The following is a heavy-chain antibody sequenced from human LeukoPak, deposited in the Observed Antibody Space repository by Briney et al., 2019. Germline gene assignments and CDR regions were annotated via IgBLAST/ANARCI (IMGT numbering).Heavy chain of an antibody. Sequence: PSETLSLTCTVSGGSISSYYWSWIRQSPGKGLEWIGYIYYSGSTNYNPSLKSRVTISVDTSKNQFSLKLSSVTAADTAVYYCARHRDYYNYGMDVWGQGTTVTVSS. CDR1: GGSISSYY. CDR2: IYYSGST. J-gene: IGHJ6*02. V-gene: IGHV4-59*08. CDR3: ARHRDYYNYGMDV.